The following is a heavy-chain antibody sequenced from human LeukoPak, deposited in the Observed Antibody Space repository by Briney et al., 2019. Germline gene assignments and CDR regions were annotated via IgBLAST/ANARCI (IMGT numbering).Heavy chain of an antibody. V-gene: IGHV3-23*01. J-gene: IGHJ3*02. CDR2: ISGNGGST. Sequence: GGSLRLSCAASGFTFSSFAVSWVRQAPGKGLEWVSAISGNGGSTYYADSVKGRITISRDNSKNTLYLQMNSLRAEDTALYYCAKDRGGSGSGWYAPPIDIWGQGTMVTVSS. D-gene: IGHD6-19*01. CDR3: AKDRGGSGSGWYAPPIDI. CDR1: GFTFSSFA.